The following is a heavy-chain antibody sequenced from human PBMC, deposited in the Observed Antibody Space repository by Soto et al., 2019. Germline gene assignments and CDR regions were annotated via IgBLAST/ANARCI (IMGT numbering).Heavy chain of an antibody. CDR1: GYTFTRSD. J-gene: IGHJ6*02. Sequence: QVQLVQSGAEVKKPGASVKVSCKASGYTFTRSDITWVRQAPGQGLEWMGWISTYNANTNYAQKLQGRVTMNTDTSTRTAYMELRSLRSDDTAVYYCARGSGSGNGMDVWGQGTTVTVSS. V-gene: IGHV1-18*01. D-gene: IGHD3-10*01. CDR3: ARGSGSGNGMDV. CDR2: ISTYNANT.